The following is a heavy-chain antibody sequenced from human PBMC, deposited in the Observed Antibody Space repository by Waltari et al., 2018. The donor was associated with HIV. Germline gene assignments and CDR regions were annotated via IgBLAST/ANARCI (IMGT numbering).Heavy chain of an antibody. Sequence: QVQLQESGPGLVKPSETLSLSCTVSGGSISSYYWSWIRQPPGKGLEWIGYIYYSGSTKHKPSHKSRVTISVDTSKIQFSLKLNSVTAANTAVYYCARDRNAYDILTGYSLGWFDPWGQGTLVTVSS. CDR2: IYYSGST. D-gene: IGHD3-9*01. CDR1: GGSISSYY. J-gene: IGHJ5*02. V-gene: IGHV4-59*01. CDR3: ARDRNAYDILTGYSLGWFDP.